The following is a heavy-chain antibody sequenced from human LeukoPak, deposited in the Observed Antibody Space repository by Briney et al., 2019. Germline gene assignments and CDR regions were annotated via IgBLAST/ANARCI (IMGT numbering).Heavy chain of an antibody. D-gene: IGHD3-10*02. Sequence: GGSLRLSCAASGFSFSSYAMSWVRQAPGKGLEWVSAISGSGGSTYYADSVKGRFTISRDNSKNTLYLQTNSLRAEDTAVYYCAELGITMIGGVWGKGTTVTISS. CDR3: AELGITMIGGV. CDR2: ISGSGGST. V-gene: IGHV3-23*01. J-gene: IGHJ6*04. CDR1: GFSFSSYA.